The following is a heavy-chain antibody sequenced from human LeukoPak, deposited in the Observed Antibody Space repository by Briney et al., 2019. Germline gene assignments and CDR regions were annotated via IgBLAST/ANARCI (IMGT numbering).Heavy chain of an antibody. D-gene: IGHD5-18*01. Sequence: GGSLRLSCAASGFTFSTCWMSWVRQAPGKGLEWVANIKQDGSENYYVDSVKGRFTISRDNAKNSLYLQMNSLRAEDTAVYYCARELMVDTVYHFDYWGQGTLVTVSS. CDR1: GFTFSTCW. J-gene: IGHJ4*02. CDR3: ARELMVDTVYHFDY. CDR2: IKQDGSEN. V-gene: IGHV3-7*01.